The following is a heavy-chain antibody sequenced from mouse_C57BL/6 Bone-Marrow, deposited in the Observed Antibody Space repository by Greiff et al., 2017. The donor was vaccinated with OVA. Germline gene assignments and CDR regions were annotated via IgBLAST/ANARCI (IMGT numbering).Heavy chain of an antibody. V-gene: IGHV5-6*01. CDR3: ARHRGRSPYAMDY. Sequence: DVQLVESGGDLVKPGGSLKLSCAASGFTFSSYGMSWVRQTPDKRLEWVATISSGGSYTYYPDSVKGRFTISRDNAKNTLYLQMSSLKSEDTAMYYCARHRGRSPYAMDYWGQGTSVTVSS. CDR2: ISSGGSYT. J-gene: IGHJ4*01. CDR1: GFTFSSYG. D-gene: IGHD3-3*01.